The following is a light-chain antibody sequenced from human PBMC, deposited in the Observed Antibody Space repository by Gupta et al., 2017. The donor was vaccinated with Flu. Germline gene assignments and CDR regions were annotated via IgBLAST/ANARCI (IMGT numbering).Light chain of an antibody. CDR1: QRISSY. Sequence: DIQMTQSPSSLSASVGDRVTITCRASQRISSYLNWYQQKPGKAPKLLIYAASSLQSGVPSRFSGSGSGTDFTLTISSRQPEDFATYYCQQRYSTPWTFGQGTKVEIK. J-gene: IGKJ1*01. V-gene: IGKV1-39*01. CDR3: QQRYSTPWT. CDR2: AAS.